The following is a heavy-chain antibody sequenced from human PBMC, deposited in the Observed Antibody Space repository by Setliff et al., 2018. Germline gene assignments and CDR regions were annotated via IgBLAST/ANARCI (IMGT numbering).Heavy chain of an antibody. CDR2: IFYSGSA. J-gene: IGHJ1*01. CDR3: ARQDRFYDRSVFVEYFQH. CDR1: GGSISPYY. D-gene: IGHD3-22*01. Sequence: SSETLSLTCSVSGGSISPYYWIWIRQSPGKGLEWIGYIFYSGSARHNPSLESRVTMSVDTSKNQISLKLTSVTAADTAVYYCARQDRFYDRSVFVEYFQHWGQGALVTVSS. V-gene: IGHV4-59*08.